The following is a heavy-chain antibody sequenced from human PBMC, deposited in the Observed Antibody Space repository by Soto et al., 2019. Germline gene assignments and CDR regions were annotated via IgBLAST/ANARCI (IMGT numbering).Heavy chain of an antibody. V-gene: IGHV3-23*01. Sequence: EVQVLESGGGLVQPGGSLRLSCAATGFTFSAFAMSWVRQAPGKGLEWVSRIYGGGNGPHYADSVKGRVTISRDNTKNRLYLQMNSLRAEDTAVYYWAKIEGRDPWAYSFDYWGQGTLVTVSS. CDR3: AKIEGRDPWAYSFDY. J-gene: IGHJ4*02. D-gene: IGHD2-15*01. CDR2: IYGGGNGP. CDR1: GFTFSAFA.